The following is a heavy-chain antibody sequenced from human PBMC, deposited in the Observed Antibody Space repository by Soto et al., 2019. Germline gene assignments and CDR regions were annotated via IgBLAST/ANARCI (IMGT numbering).Heavy chain of an antibody. Sequence: SLRLSCAASGFTFSRYAMHWVRQAPGKGLEWVALISHDGRNKYYADSVKGRFTISRDNARNSLYLQMNSLRVGDTAVYYCIRSRPSCGGDCLPSFDYWGQGTPVTVSS. D-gene: IGHD2-21*02. CDR1: GFTFSRYA. CDR3: IRSRPSCGGDCLPSFDY. J-gene: IGHJ4*02. V-gene: IGHV3-30*14. CDR2: ISHDGRNK.